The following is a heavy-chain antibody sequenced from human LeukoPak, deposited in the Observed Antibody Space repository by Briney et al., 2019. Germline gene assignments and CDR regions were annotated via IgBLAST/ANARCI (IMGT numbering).Heavy chain of an antibody. J-gene: IGHJ5*02. D-gene: IGHD3-3*01. CDR3: ARGGRFLEWLSDWFDP. CDR2: IIPIFGTA. CDR1: GGTFSSYA. Sequence: SVKVSFKASGGTFSSYAISWVRQAPGQGLEWMGGIIPIFGTANYAQKFQGRVTITADESTSTAYMELSSLRSEDTAVYYCARGGRFLEWLSDWFDPWGQGTLVTVSS. V-gene: IGHV1-69*13.